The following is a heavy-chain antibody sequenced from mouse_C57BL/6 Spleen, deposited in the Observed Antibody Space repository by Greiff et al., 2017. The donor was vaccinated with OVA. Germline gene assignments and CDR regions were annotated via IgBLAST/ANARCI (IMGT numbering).Heavy chain of an antibody. V-gene: IGHV1-59*01. CDR2: IDPSDSYT. D-gene: IGHD1-1*01. CDR1: GYTFTSYW. CDR3: ASDPISTVLDY. Sequence: QVQLQQPGAELVRPGTSVKLSCKASGYTFTSYWMHWVKQRPGQGLEWIGVIDPSDSYTNYNQKFKGKATLTVDTSSSTAYMQLSSLTSEDSAVYSCASDPISTVLDYWGQGTTLTVSS. J-gene: IGHJ2*01.